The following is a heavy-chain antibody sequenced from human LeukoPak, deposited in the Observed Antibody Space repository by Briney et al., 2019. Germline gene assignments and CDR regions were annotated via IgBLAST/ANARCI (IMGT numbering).Heavy chain of an antibody. CDR1: A. D-gene: IGHD3-16*01. CDR2: ISWNSGSI. V-gene: IGHV3-9*01. CDR3: AKGPGYDLSLRYFDL. J-gene: IGHJ2*01. Sequence: AMNWVRQAPGKGLEWVSGISWNSGSIVYADSVKGRFTISRDNAKNSLYLQMNSLRAEDTALYYCAKGPGYDLSLRYFDLWGRGTLVTVSS.